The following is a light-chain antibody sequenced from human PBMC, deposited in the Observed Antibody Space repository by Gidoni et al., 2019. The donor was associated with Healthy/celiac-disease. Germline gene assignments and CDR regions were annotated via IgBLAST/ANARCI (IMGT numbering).Light chain of an antibody. CDR2: DAS. CDR3: QQYNSYWT. Sequence: DIQMTQSPSSLSASVGDRVTITCRASQSISSWLAWYQQKPGKAPKLLSYDASRLDSGVPSRFSGSGSGTEFTLTISSLQPDDFATYYCQQYNSYWTFGQGTKVEIK. V-gene: IGKV1-5*01. CDR1: QSISSW. J-gene: IGKJ1*01.